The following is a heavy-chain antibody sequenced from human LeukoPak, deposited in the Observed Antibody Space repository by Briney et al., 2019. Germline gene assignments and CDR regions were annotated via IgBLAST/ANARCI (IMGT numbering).Heavy chain of an antibody. V-gene: IGHV1-3*01. CDR1: GYTFTSYA. CDR3: AGPSRWLQYLYFDY. J-gene: IGHJ4*02. CDR2: INAGNGNT. Sequence: ASVKVSCKASGYTFTSYAMHWVRQAPGQRLEWMGWINAGNGNTKYSQKFQGRVTITRDTSASTAYMELSSLRSEDTAVYYCAGPSRWLQYLYFDYWGQGTLVTVSS. D-gene: IGHD5-24*01.